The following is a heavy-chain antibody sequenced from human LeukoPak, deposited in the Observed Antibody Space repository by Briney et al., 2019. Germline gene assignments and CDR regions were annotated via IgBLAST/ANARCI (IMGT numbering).Heavy chain of an antibody. J-gene: IGHJ4*02. D-gene: IGHD1-26*01. CDR3: AKDRYSGSYSPLDY. CDR1: GFTFSSYA. CDR2: VSGSGGST. V-gene: IGHV3-23*01. Sequence: PGGSLRLSCAASGFTFSSYAMSWVRQAPGKGLEWVSAVSGSGGSTNYADSVKGRFTISRDNSKNTLYLQINSLRAEYTGVYYCAKDRYSGSYSPLDYWGQGTLVTVSS.